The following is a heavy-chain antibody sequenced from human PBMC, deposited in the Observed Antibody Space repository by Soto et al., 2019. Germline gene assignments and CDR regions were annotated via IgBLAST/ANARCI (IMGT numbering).Heavy chain of an antibody. V-gene: IGHV3-48*02. CDR2: ISSSSSTI. Sequence: GGSLRLSCAASGFTFSSYSMNWVRPAPGEGLGWVSYISSSSSTIYYADSVKGRFTISRDNAKNSLYLQMNSLRDEDTAVYYCAREAIKGIAAAGTLLFWFDPWGQGTLVTVSS. D-gene: IGHD6-13*01. CDR1: GFTFSSYS. CDR3: AREAIKGIAAAGTLLFWFDP. J-gene: IGHJ5*02.